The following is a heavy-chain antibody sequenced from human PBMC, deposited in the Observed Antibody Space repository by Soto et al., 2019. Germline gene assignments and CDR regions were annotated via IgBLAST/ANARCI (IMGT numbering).Heavy chain of an antibody. Sequence: EVQLLESGGGLVQPGGSLRLSCAASGFTFSNYAVTWVRQAPGKGREWVSTISGSGGSTYYADYVKGRFTISRDNSKNTLYLQMHRLRAEDTAVYYCAKDQGSSWYEIDYWGQGTLITVSS. J-gene: IGHJ4*02. CDR2: ISGSGGST. CDR1: GFTFSNYA. CDR3: AKDQGSSWYEIDY. D-gene: IGHD6-13*01. V-gene: IGHV3-23*01.